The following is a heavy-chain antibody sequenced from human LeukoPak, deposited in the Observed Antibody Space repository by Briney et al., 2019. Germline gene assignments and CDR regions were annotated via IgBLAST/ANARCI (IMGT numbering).Heavy chain of an antibody. J-gene: IGHJ4*02. CDR1: GFTFSNAW. V-gene: IGHV3-23*01. Sequence: PGGSLRLSCAASGFTFSNAWMNWVRQAPGKGLEWVSAISGSGGSTYYADSVKGRFTISRDNSKNTLYLQMNSLRAEDTAVYYCAKDISGGGSGSYYGYWGQGTLVTVSS. CDR2: ISGSGGST. D-gene: IGHD3-10*01. CDR3: AKDISGGGSGSYYGY.